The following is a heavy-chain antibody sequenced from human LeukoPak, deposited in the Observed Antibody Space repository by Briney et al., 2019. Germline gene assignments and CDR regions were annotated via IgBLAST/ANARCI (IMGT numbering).Heavy chain of an antibody. CDR1: GFTFSNYA. CDR2: IVGSGGST. Sequence: PGASLRLSCAVSGFTFSNYAMSWVRQAPGKGLEWVSAIVGSGGSTYYADSVKGRFSISRDNSKNTLFLQMNSLRVEDTALYYCSKWGDYDVLTGYYDSDFWGQGTLVTVSS. D-gene: IGHD3-9*01. J-gene: IGHJ5*01. V-gene: IGHV3-23*01. CDR3: SKWGDYDVLTGYYDSDF.